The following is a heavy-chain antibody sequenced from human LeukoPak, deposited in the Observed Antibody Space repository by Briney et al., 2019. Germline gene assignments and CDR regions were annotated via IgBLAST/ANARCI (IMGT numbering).Heavy chain of an antibody. J-gene: IGHJ4*02. V-gene: IGHV1-69*01. Sequence: SVKVSCKASGGTFSSYAISWVRQAPGQGLEWMGGIIPIFGTANYAQKFQGRVTITADESTSTAYMELSSLRSEDTAVYYCARGPPRIQLSDYWGQGTLVTVSS. D-gene: IGHD5-18*01. CDR2: IIPIFGTA. CDR1: GGTFSSYA. CDR3: ARGPPRIQLSDY.